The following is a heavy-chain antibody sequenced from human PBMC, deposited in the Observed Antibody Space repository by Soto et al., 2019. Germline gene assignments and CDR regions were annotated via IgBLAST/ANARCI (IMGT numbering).Heavy chain of an antibody. J-gene: IGHJ4*02. V-gene: IGHV4-61*01. Sequence: ERLCRSGPVSGGSVSSGSYYWSWIRQPPGKGLEWIGYIYYSGSTNYNPSLKSRVTISVDTSKNQFSLKLSSVTAADTAVYYCASHSGRYFTSDYWGQGTLVTVSS. CDR3: ASHSGRYFTSDY. CDR1: GGSVSSGSYY. D-gene: IGHD1-26*01. CDR2: IYYSGST.